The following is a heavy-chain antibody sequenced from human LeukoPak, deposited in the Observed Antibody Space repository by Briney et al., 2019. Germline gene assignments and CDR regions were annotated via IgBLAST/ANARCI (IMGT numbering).Heavy chain of an antibody. J-gene: IGHJ4*02. D-gene: IGHD6-19*01. V-gene: IGHV3-53*01. CDR2: IYSGGST. CDR3: ASLQWLAHFDY. Sequence: GGSLRLSCAASGFTFSSYAMSWVRQAPGKGLEWVSVIYSGGSTYYADSVKGRFTISRDNSKNTLYLQMNSLRAEDTAVYYCASLQWLAHFDYWGQGTLVTVSS. CDR1: GFTFSSYA.